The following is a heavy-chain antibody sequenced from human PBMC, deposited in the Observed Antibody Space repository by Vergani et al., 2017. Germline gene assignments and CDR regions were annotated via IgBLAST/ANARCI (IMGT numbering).Heavy chain of an antibody. CDR1: GYTFTSYY. CDR3: AREQWLPIDYFDY. D-gene: IGHD6-19*01. Sequence: QVQLVQSGAEVKNPGASVKVSCKASGYTFTSYYMHWVRQAPGQGLEWMGIINPSGGSTSYAQKFQGRVTMTTDTSTSTAYMELRSLRSDDTAVYYCAREQWLPIDYFDYWGQGTLVTVSS. V-gene: IGHV1-46*01. CDR2: INPSGGST. J-gene: IGHJ4*02.